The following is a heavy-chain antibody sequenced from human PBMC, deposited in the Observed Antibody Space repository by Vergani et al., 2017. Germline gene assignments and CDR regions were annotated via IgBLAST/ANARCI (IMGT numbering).Heavy chain of an antibody. Sequence: QVQLVESGGGVVQPGRSLRLSCAASGFTFSSYGMHWVRQAPGKGLEWVAVISYDGSNKYYADSVKGRFTISRDNSKNTLYLQMNSLRAEDTAVYYCAKDCTSGGCPDNYGMDGWGQGATVTVSS. V-gene: IGHV3-30*18. CDR3: AKDCTSGGCPDNYGMDG. D-gene: IGHD2-8*01. J-gene: IGHJ6*02. CDR2: ISYDGSNK. CDR1: GFTFSSYG.